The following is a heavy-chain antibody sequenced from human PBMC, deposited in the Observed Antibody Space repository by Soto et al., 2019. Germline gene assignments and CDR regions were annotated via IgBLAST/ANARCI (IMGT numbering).Heavy chain of an antibody. CDR3: AKDRSDFWSGYSGVYYYYGMDV. Sequence: LRLSCAASGFTFSSYAMSWVRQAPGKGLEWVSAISGSGGSTYYADSVKGRFTISRDNSKNTLYLQMNSLRAEDTAVYYCAKDRSDFWSGYSGVYYYYGMDVWGQGTTVTVSS. V-gene: IGHV3-23*01. D-gene: IGHD3-3*01. CDR2: ISGSGGST. J-gene: IGHJ6*02. CDR1: GFTFSSYA.